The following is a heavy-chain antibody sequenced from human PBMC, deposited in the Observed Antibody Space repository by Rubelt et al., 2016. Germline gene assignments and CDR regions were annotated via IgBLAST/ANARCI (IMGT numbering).Heavy chain of an antibody. Sequence: WLTCTVSGGSISSYYWSWIRQPPGKGLEWIGYNYYSGSTNYNPSLKSRVTISIDTSKNQFSLKLSSVTAADTAVYYCARGNTALVSLNYWGQGTLVTVSS. CDR3: ARGNTALVSLNY. D-gene: IGHD5-18*01. J-gene: IGHJ4*02. CDR1: GGSISSYY. CDR2: NYYSGST. V-gene: IGHV4-59*12.